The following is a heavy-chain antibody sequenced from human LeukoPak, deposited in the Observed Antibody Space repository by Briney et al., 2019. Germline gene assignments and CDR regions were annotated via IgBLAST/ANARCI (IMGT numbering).Heavy chain of an antibody. CDR2: ISSSGSYI. CDR1: GLSFSTCT. CDR3: ATRDRRHIDY. D-gene: IGHD1-1*01. J-gene: IGHJ4*02. Sequence: GGSLRLSCAVSGLSFSTCTMNWARQAPGRGLEWVSSISSSGSYIYYADSVKGRFAISRDNAKNSLYLQLNSLRGDDTAVYYCATRDRRHIDYWGQGTLVTVSS. V-gene: IGHV3-21*01.